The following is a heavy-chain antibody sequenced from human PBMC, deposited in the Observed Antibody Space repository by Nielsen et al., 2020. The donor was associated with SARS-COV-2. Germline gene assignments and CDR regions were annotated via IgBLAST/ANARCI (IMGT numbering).Heavy chain of an antibody. D-gene: IGHD6-13*01. V-gene: IGHV1-69*04. CDR2: IIPTLGIA. Sequence: SSVKVSCKASGGTFSSYAVSWVRQAPGQGLEWMGRIIPTLGIANYAQKFQGRVTITADKSTSTAYMELSSLRSEDTAVYYCASYMGLSSWYEIDYWGQGTLVTVSS. CDR1: GGTFSSYA. CDR3: ASYMGLSSWYEIDY. J-gene: IGHJ4*02.